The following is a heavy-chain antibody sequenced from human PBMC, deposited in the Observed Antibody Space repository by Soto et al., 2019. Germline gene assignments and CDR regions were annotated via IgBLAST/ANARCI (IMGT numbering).Heavy chain of an antibody. D-gene: IGHD6-13*01. Sequence: EVQLVESGGGLVQPGGSLRLSCAASGFTFSSYWMHWVRQAPGKGLVWVSRINSDGSSTSYADSMKGRFTISRDNAKNTLYLQMNSLRAEDTAVYYCARERGKAAAVHFDYWGQGTLVTVSS. CDR2: INSDGSST. CDR1: GFTFSSYW. CDR3: ARERGKAAAVHFDY. V-gene: IGHV3-74*01. J-gene: IGHJ4*02.